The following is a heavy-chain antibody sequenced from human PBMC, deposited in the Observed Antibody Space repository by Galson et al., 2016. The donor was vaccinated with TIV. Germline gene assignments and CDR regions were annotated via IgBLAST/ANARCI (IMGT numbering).Heavy chain of an antibody. CDR2: IKQDASET. CDR3: VRDRGGSSYFDY. CDR1: GFTFSSFW. V-gene: IGHV3-7*03. D-gene: IGHD1-26*01. J-gene: IGHJ4*02. Sequence: LRLSCAVSGFTFSSFWMSWVRQAPGKGLEWVANIKQDASETYYVDSVRGRFTISRDNTDNSLYLQMRSLGAADTAVYYCVRDRGGSSYFDYWGQGTRVTVPS.